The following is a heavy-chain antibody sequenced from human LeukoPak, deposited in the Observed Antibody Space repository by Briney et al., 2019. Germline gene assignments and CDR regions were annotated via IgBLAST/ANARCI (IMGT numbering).Heavy chain of an antibody. Sequence: SETLSLTCTVSGGSISRYYWSWIRQPPGKGLEWIGYISYTGSTTYNSSLKSRVTISVDTSKNQFSLKLSPVTAADTAVYYCARGIMTTVTRFDYWGQGTLVTVSS. CDR2: ISYTGST. J-gene: IGHJ4*02. D-gene: IGHD4-17*01. CDR1: GGSISRYY. CDR3: ARGIMTTVTRFDY. V-gene: IGHV4-59*08.